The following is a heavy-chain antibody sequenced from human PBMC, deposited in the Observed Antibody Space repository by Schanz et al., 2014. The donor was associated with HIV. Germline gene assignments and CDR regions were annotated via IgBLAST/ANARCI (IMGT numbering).Heavy chain of an antibody. Sequence: QVQLVQSGAEVKKPGASVKVSCKASGYTFIGYYIHWVRQAPGQGLEWMGWINPDSGGTKYVQKFQGRVSMTSDTSVSTTYMELSRLRSDDTAVYYCARDNEGPRTSDFFCYYALDVWGQGTTVTVSS. J-gene: IGHJ6*02. CDR3: ARDNEGPRTSDFFCYYALDV. CDR2: INPDSGGT. V-gene: IGHV1-2*02. CDR1: GYTFIGYY. D-gene: IGHD1-7*01.